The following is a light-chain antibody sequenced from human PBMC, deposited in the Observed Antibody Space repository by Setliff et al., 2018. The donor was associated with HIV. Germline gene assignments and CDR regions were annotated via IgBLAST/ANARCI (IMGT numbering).Light chain of an antibody. Sequence: DIVMTQSPLSLPVTPGETASISCRSSQSPLHSNGYNYLDWYLQKPGQSPQLLIYLGSNRASGVPDRFSGSGSGTDFTLKISRVEAEDVGVYYCMQALQTPLTFGGGTKVDIK. J-gene: IGKJ4*01. CDR3: MQALQTPLT. CDR2: LGS. CDR1: QSPLHSNGYNY. V-gene: IGKV2-28*01.